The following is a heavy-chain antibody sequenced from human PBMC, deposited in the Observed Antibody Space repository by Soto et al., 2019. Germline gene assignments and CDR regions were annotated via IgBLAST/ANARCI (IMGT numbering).Heavy chain of an antibody. CDR3: VQSRCGGDCLQSYSSHSYYGLDV. D-gene: IGHD2-21*02. CDR1: GLSLSTTGVG. CDR2: IYWDDDK. J-gene: IGHJ6*02. V-gene: IGHV2-5*02. Sequence: QITLKESGPTLVKPTQTLTLTCTFSGLSLSTTGVGVGWIRQPPGKALVWLALIYWDDDKRYSPSLKSRLTITKDTSKNQVVLTMSNMDPVDTATYYCVQSRCGGDCLQSYSSHSYYGLDVWGQGTTVTVSS.